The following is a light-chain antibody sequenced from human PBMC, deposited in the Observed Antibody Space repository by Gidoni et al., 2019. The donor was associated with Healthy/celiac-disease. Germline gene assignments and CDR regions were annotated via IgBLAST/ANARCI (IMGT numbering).Light chain of an antibody. Sequence: SQSISSYLNWYQQKPGKAPKLLIYAAPSLQSGVPPTFSGSGSGADFTLTISSLQPEDFATYYCQRSYSTPLAFGGGTKVEIK. V-gene: IGKV1-39*01. CDR1: QSISSY. J-gene: IGKJ4*01. CDR2: AAP. CDR3: QRSYSTPLA.